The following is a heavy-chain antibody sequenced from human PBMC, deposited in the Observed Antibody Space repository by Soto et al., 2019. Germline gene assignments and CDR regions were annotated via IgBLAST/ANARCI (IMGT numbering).Heavy chain of an antibody. CDR3: ASIGGSDYFESYYYYYGMDV. J-gene: IGHJ6*02. V-gene: IGHV1-18*01. Sequence: ASVKVSCKASGYTFTSYGISWVRQAPGQGLEWMGWISAYNGNTNYAQKLQGRVTMTTDTSTSTAYMELRSLRSDDTAVYYCASIGGSDYFESYYYYYGMDVWGQGTTDTVSS. CDR1: GYTFTSYG. D-gene: IGHD1-26*01. CDR2: ISAYNGNT.